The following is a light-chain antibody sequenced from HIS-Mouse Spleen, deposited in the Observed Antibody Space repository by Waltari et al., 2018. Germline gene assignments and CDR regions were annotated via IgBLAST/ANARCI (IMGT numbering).Light chain of an antibody. J-gene: IGLJ2*01. CDR3: YSTDSSGNHRV. CDR2: EDS. Sequence: SYELTQPPSVSVSPGQTARITCSGDALPKKYAYGYQQKSGQAPLLVIYEDSKRPSGIPERFSGSSSGTMATLTISGAQVEDEADYYCYSTDSSGNHRVFGGGTKLTVL. V-gene: IGLV3-10*01. CDR1: ALPKKY.